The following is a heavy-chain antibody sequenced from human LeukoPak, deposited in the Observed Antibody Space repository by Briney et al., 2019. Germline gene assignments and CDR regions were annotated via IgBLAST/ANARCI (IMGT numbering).Heavy chain of an antibody. V-gene: IGHV3-23*01. CDR2: ISGSGGST. CDR1: GFTFSSYA. Sequence: GGTLRLSCAASGFTFSSYAMSWVRQAPGKGLEWVSAISGSGGSTYYAGSVKGRFTISRDNSKNTLYLQMNSLRAEDTAVYYCAKEPRIQLWFPPHFDCWGQGTLVTVSS. J-gene: IGHJ4*02. D-gene: IGHD5-18*01. CDR3: AKEPRIQLWFPPHFDC.